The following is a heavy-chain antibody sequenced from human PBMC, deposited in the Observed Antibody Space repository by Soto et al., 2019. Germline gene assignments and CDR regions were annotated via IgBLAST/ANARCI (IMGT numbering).Heavy chain of an antibody. CDR1: GYTFTGYY. J-gene: IGHJ6*02. D-gene: IGHD6-6*01. CDR2: INPNSGGT. Sequence: ASVKVSCKASGYTFTGYYMHWLRQSPGQGLEWMGWINPNSGGTNYAQKFQGWVTMTRDTSISTAYMELSRLRSDDTAVYSCAISSYSSSSPLYGMDVWGQGTTVTVSS. CDR3: AISSYSSSSPLYGMDV. V-gene: IGHV1-2*04.